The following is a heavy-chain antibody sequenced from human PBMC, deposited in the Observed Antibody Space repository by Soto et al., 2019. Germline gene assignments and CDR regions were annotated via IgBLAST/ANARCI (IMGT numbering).Heavy chain of an antibody. Sequence: QVQLQESGPGLVKPSETLSLTCTVSGGSISSYYWSWIRQPPGKGLEWIGYIYYSGSTNYNPSLKSRVTISGDTSKNQFSLKLSSVTAADTAVYYCAPHINSSGRQNWFDPWGQGTLVTVSS. CDR2: IYYSGST. CDR3: APHINSSGRQNWFDP. V-gene: IGHV4-59*01. CDR1: GGSISSYY. D-gene: IGHD3-22*01. J-gene: IGHJ5*02.